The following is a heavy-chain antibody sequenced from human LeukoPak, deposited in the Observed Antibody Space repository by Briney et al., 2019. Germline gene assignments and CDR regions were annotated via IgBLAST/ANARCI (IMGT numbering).Heavy chain of an antibody. D-gene: IGHD4-17*01. CDR3: AKGRESGVTTVIVDY. Sequence: GGSLRLSCAASGFTFNKYAMNWVRQAPGKGLEWVSVISGGDGTTYYADSLKGRFTISRDNSKNTLYLQMNSLRAEDTAIYYCAKGRESGVTTVIVDYWGQGTMVTVSS. J-gene: IGHJ4*02. V-gene: IGHV3-23*01. CDR1: GFTFNKYA. CDR2: ISGGDGTT.